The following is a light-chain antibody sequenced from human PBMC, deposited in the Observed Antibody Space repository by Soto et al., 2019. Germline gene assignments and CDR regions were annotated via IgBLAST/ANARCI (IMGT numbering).Light chain of an antibody. CDR2: DAT. CDR1: QSITRF. V-gene: IGKV3-11*01. Sequence: EILLTQSPASLSLSPGQRATLSCRASQSITRFLVWYQQKPGQAPRLLIYDATKRATGIPARFSGSGSGTDFTLTISSLEPEDSAIYYCQQRSVWPSTIGQGTKVDIK. J-gene: IGKJ1*01. CDR3: QQRSVWPST.